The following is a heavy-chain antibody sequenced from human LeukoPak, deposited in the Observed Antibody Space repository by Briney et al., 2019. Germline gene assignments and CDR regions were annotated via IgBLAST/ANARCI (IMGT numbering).Heavy chain of an antibody. V-gene: IGHV3-74*01. D-gene: IGHD6-13*01. CDR3: ARKPAAAGRGAFDI. CDR1: GFTFSSYW. Sequence: PGGSLRLSCAASGFTFSSYWMHWVRQAPGKGLVWVSRINTDGSSTSYADSVKGRFTISRDNAKNTLYLQMNSLRAEDTAVYYCARKPAAAGRGAFDIWGQGTMVTVSS. J-gene: IGHJ3*02. CDR2: INTDGSST.